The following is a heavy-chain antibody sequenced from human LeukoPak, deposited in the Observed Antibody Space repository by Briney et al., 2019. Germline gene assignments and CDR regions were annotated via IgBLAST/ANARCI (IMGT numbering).Heavy chain of an antibody. V-gene: IGHV3-30-3*01. D-gene: IGHD1-26*01. J-gene: IGHJ4*02. CDR3: ARVGGSYYGGYFDY. CDR2: ISYDGSNK. Sequence: GGSLRLSCAASGFTFSSYAMHWVRQAPGKGLEWVAVISYDGSNKYYADSVKGRFTISRDNSKNTLYLQMNSLRAEDTAVYYCARVGGSYYGGYFDYWGQGTLVTVSS. CDR1: GFTFSSYA.